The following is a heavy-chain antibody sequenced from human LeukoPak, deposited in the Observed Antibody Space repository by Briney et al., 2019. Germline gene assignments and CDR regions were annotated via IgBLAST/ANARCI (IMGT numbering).Heavy chain of an antibody. V-gene: IGHV3-7*04. CDR2: IKQDGSEK. CDR3: ARGKSRGSHIDY. D-gene: IGHD1-26*01. J-gene: IGHJ4*02. Sequence: GGSLRLSCAASGFTFSSYWMSWVRQAPGKGLEWVANIKQDGSEKYYVDSVKGRFTISRDSAKNSLFLQMNSLRAEDTAVYYCARGKSRGSHIDYWGQGTLVTVSS. CDR1: GFTFSSYW.